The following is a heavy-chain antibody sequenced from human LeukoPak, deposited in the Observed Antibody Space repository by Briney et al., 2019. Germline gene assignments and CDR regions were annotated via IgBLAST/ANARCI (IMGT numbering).Heavy chain of an antibody. J-gene: IGHJ4*02. V-gene: IGHV4-59*01. D-gene: IGHD2-15*01. Sequence: SETLSLTCTISGGSISSYYWCWIRQPPGKGLEWIGYIYYSGSTNYNPSLKSRVTISVDTSKNQFSLKLSSVTAADTAVYYCARDLGYRIFDYWGQGTLVTVSS. CDR2: IYYSGST. CDR1: GGSISSYY. CDR3: ARDLGYRIFDY.